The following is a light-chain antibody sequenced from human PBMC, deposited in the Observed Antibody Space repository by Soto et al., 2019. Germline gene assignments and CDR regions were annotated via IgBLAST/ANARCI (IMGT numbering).Light chain of an antibody. Sequence: NVLTQSPSTLSLSPGQRAALSCRASQSLSGNYLAWYQQKPGQAPRVXSYRASIRATGISDRFSGSGSGTEFTLTISRLEPEDFEVYYCQHYGASPWTFGQGTKVDIK. CDR2: RAS. V-gene: IGKV3-20*01. J-gene: IGKJ1*01. CDR3: QHYGASPWT. CDR1: QSLSGNY.